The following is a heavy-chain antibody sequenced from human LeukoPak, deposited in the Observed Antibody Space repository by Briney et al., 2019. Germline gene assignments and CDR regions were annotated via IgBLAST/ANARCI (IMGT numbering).Heavy chain of an antibody. J-gene: IGHJ6*02. V-gene: IGHV3-33*01. CDR1: GFTFSSYG. D-gene: IGHD2-15*01. CDR3: AREASAAPMDV. CDR2: IWYDGSNK. Sequence: GGSPRLSCAASGFTFSSYGMHWVRQAPGKGLEWVAVIWYDGSNKYYADSVKGRFTISRDNSKNTLYLQMNSLRAEDTAVYYCAREASAAPMDVWGQGTTVTVSS.